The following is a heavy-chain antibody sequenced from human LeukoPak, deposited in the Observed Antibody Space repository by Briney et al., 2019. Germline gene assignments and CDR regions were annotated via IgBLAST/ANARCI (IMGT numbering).Heavy chain of an antibody. V-gene: IGHV3-21*01. CDR2: ISSSSYI. J-gene: IGHJ3*02. CDR1: GFTFSSYS. D-gene: IGHD3-16*01. Sequence: NSGGSLRLSCAASGFTFSSYSMNWVRQAPGKGLEWVSSISSSSYIYYADSVKGRFTISRDNAKNSLYLQMNSLRAEDTAVYYCARDMGGFRAQNALDIWGQGTMVTVSS. CDR3: ARDMGGFRAQNALDI.